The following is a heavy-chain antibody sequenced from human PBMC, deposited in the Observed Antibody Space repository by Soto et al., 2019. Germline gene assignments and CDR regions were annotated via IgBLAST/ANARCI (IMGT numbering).Heavy chain of an antibody. CDR1: GFTFDDYT. CDR3: AKDKGQQQLVAFFDY. V-gene: IGHV3-43*01. CDR2: ISWDGGST. J-gene: IGHJ4*02. D-gene: IGHD6-13*01. Sequence: GGSLRLSCAASGFTFDDYTMHWVRQAPGKGLEWVSLISWDGGSTYYADSVKGRFTISRDNSKNSLYLQMNSLRTEDTALYYCAKDKGQQQLVAFFDYWGQGTLVTVSS.